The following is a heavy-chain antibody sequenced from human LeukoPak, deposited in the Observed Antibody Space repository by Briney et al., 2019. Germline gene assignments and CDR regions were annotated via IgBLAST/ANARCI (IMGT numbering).Heavy chain of an antibody. CDR3: ARVQLAPTYYFDY. J-gene: IGHJ4*02. Sequence: PSETLSLTCAVYGGSFSGYYWSWIRQPPGKGLEWIGEINHSGSTNYNPSLKSRVTISVDTSKNQFSLKLSSVTAADTAVYYCARVQLAPTYYFDYWGQGTLVTVSS. D-gene: IGHD5-18*01. CDR1: GGSFSGYY. CDR2: INHSGST. V-gene: IGHV4-34*01.